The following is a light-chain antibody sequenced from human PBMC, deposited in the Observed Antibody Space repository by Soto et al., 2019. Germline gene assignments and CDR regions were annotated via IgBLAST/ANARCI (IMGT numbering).Light chain of an antibody. CDR2: GAS. V-gene: IGKV3-15*01. J-gene: IGKJ1*01. CDR1: QSVSSN. Sequence: EIVMTQSPATLSVSAGERVTLSCRASQSVSSNLAWYQQKPGQAPKLLIYGASTMASGVPARFSGSGSGTEFTLTISSLQSEDFAVYYCQQHNNCPRTFGQGTKVEIK. CDR3: QQHNNCPRT.